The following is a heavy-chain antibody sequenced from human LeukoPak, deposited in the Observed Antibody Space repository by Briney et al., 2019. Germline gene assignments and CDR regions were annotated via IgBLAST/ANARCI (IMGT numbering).Heavy chain of an antibody. J-gene: IGHJ3*02. V-gene: IGHV1-18*01. CDR1: GGTFSTYG. CDR3: ARDQSVRLLQTSSTYFKHVFAI. D-gene: IGHD6-13*01. CDR2: ISAYNGNT. Sequence: ASVKVPCKASGGTFSTYGISWVRQAPGLGLEWMGWISAYNGNTNYAQKVQGRVTMTTDTSTSTAYMELRSLRFDDTAVYYCARDQSVRLLQTSSTYFKHVFAIWGQGSMVTVSS.